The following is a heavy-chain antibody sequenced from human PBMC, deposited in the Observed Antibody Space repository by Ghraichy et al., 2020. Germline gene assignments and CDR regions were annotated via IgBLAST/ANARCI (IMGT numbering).Heavy chain of an antibody. J-gene: IGHJ5*02. CDR3: TTYSTTFGWFDP. D-gene: IGHD3-10*01. CDR1: GGSITNNGYL. CDR2: IYYTVKT. V-gene: IGHV4-39*01. Sequence: SQTLSLTCTVSGGSITNNGYLWGWIRQPPGQGLEWIGNIYYTVKTYYNPSLQSRVTISIDTPKNQFTLKLTSVTAADTALFYFTTYSTTFGWFDPWGQGTLVTVSS.